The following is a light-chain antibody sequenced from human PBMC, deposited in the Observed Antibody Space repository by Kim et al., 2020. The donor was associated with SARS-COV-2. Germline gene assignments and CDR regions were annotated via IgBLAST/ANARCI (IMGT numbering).Light chain of an antibody. CDR3: NSRDSNTNHLV. CDR1: SLRNYY. Sequence: GQTDRTKCQVDSLRNYYSNCYHQKPGQAPVVFIYGKNNRLSGIPDRFSGSNSGDTASFTITGAQAEDDSDYYCNSRDSNTNHLVFGGGTQLTVL. V-gene: IGLV3-19*01. J-gene: IGLJ2*01. CDR2: GKN.